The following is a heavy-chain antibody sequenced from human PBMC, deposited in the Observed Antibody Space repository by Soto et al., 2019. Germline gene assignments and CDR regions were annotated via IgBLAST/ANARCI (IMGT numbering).Heavy chain of an antibody. CDR1: GFSLSSSGVG. J-gene: IGHJ4*02. CDR2: IDWDDDK. CDR3: ARGTYYYDSSGYPPVDY. Sequence: SGPTLVNPTQTLTLTCSFSGFSLSSSGVGVGWIRQPPGKALEWLALIDWDDDKYYSTSLKTGLTISKDTSKNQVVLTMTNMDPVDTATYYCARGTYYYDSSGYPPVDYWGQGTLVTVSS. D-gene: IGHD3-22*01. V-gene: IGHV2-70*01.